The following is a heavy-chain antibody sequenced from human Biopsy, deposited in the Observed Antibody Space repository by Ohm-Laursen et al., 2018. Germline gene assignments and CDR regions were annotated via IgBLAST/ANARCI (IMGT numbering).Heavy chain of an antibody. CDR1: GYSVTNDYY. J-gene: IGHJ6*02. D-gene: IGHD3-10*01. CDR2: IYYSGTT. CDR3: ARLRQGSISASDAYYGMDV. V-gene: IGHV4-61*01. Sequence: SETLSLTCAVSGYSVTNDYYWGWIRQTPGKGLEWIGYIYYSGTTDYSPSLKSRVTISIDKSKNQFFLKLSPVTAADTAVYYCARLRQGSISASDAYYGMDVWGQGTTGIV.